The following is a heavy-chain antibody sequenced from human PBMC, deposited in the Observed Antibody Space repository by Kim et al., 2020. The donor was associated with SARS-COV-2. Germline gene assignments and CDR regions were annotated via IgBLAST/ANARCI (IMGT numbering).Heavy chain of an antibody. Sequence: SETLSLTCAVYGGSFSGYYWSWIRQPPGKGLEWIGEINHSGSTNYNPSLKSRVTISVDTSKNQFSLKLSSVTAADTAVYYCARARLGEYNWNYPTDAFDIWGQGTMVTVSS. CDR1: GGSFSGYY. V-gene: IGHV4-34*01. CDR3: ARARLGEYNWNYPTDAFDI. J-gene: IGHJ3*02. D-gene: IGHD1-7*01. CDR2: INHSGST.